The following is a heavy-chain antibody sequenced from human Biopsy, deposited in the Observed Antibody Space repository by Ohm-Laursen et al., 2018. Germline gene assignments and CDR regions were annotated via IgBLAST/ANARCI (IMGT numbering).Heavy chain of an antibody. CDR1: GFTFSRHG. V-gene: IGHV3-33*01. CDR3: ARDAEEFDSSGPRFDY. CDR2: IWSDGNNE. D-gene: IGHD3-22*01. Sequence: SLRLSCAASGFTFSRHGMHWVRQAPGKGLEWVAVIWSDGNNEYYADSVKGRFTISRDTSRNTLYVQMNSLRVEDTALYYCARDAEEFDSSGPRFDYWGQGTLVTVSS. J-gene: IGHJ4*02.